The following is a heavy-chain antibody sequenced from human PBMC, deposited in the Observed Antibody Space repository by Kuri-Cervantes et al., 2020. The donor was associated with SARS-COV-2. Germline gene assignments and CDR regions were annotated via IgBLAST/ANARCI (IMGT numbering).Heavy chain of an antibody. Sequence: LSLTCAVSGYSISSGYYWGWVRQAPGKGLEWVAVISYDGSNKYYADSVKGRFTISRDNSKNTLYLQMNSLRAEDTAVYYCARDSPYQLLDPVASDAFDIWGQGTMVTVSS. D-gene: IGHD2-2*02. CDR2: ISYDGSNK. V-gene: IGHV3-30-3*01. CDR1: GYSISSGY. CDR3: ARDSPYQLLDPVASDAFDI. J-gene: IGHJ3*02.